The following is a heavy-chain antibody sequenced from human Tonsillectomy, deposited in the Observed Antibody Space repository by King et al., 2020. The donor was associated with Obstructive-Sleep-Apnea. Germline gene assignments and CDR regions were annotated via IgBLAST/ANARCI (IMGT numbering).Heavy chain of an antibody. CDR1: GGSISSYY. D-gene: IGHD1-26*01. CDR3: ARQWELPLFDY. Sequence: VQLQESGPGLVKPSETLSLTCTVSGGSISSYYWSWIRQPPGKGLEWIGYVYKTGSTSYNPSLKSRVTISIATSRNQFSLKLSSVTAADTAVYYCARQWELPLFDYWGPGTLVTVSS. J-gene: IGHJ4*02. V-gene: IGHV4-59*08. CDR2: VYKTGST.